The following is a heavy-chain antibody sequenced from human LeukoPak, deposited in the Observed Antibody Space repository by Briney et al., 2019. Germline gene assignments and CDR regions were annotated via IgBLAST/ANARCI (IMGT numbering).Heavy chain of an antibody. J-gene: IGHJ5*02. CDR3: ARARDGHINNWFDP. CDR1: SGSISSASYY. D-gene: IGHD5-24*01. Sequence: PSETLSLTCTVSSGSISSASYYWGWIRQPPGKGLEWIGYIYYSGSTNYNPSLKSRVTISVDTSKNQFSLKMSSVTAADTAVYYCARARDGHINNWFDPWGQGTLVTVSS. V-gene: IGHV4-61*01. CDR2: IYYSGST.